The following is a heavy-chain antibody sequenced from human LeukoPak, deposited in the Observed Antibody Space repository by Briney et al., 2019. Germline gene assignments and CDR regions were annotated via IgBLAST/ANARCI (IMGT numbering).Heavy chain of an antibody. V-gene: IGHV3-74*03. D-gene: IGHD6-19*01. J-gene: IGHJ3*02. CDR3: ATVAGTFSDAFDI. CDR1: GFTFSNYW. CDR2: INTDGSST. Sequence: GGSLRLSCAASGFTFSNYWIHWVRQAPGKGLVWVSRINTDGSSTKYADSVKGRFTISRDNAKNTLYLQMNSLRAEDTAVYYCATVAGTFSDAFDIWGRGTMVTVSS.